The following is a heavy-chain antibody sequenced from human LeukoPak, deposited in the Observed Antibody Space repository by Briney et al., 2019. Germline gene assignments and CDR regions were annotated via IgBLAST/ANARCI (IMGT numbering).Heavy chain of an antibody. CDR1: GFTVSNNF. CDR2: IYIAGTT. J-gene: IGHJ6*02. D-gene: IGHD5-24*01. CDR3: ARHIAGGSRWLQLPYFYYGLDV. V-gene: IGHV3-53*01. Sequence: GGSLRLSSAASGFTVSNNFMSWVRHSPGKGLEWLSVIYIAGTTYYADSVKGRSTISRDSSKNTLYLQMSSLRAEDTAVYYCARHIAGGSRWLQLPYFYYGLDVWGQGTTVAVSS.